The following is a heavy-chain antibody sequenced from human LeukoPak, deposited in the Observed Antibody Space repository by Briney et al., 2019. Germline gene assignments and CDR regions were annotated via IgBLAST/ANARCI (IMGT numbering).Heavy chain of an antibody. CDR3: ARAFWSGYYFDY. V-gene: IGHV4-34*01. CDR2: INHSGST. CDR1: GGSFSGYY. Sequence: SETLSLTCAVYGGSFSGYYWSWIRQPPGKGLEWIGEINHSGSTNYNPSLKGRVTISVDTSKNQFSLKLSSVTAADTAVYYCARAFWSGYYFDYWGQGTLVTVSS. D-gene: IGHD3-3*01. J-gene: IGHJ4*02.